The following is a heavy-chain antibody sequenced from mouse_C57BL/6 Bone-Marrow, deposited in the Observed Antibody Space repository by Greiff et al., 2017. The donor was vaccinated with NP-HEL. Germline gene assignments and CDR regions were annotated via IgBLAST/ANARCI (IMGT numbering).Heavy chain of an antibody. CDR2: IRNKANGYTT. Sequence: EVQLQESGGGLVQPGGSLSLSCAASGFTFTDYYMSWVRQPPGKALEWLGFIRNKANGYTTEYSASVKGRFTISRDNSQSILYLQMNALRAEDSATYYCARYRDFDVWGTGTTVTVSS. CDR1: GFTFTDYY. J-gene: IGHJ1*03. CDR3: ARYRDFDV. V-gene: IGHV7-3*01.